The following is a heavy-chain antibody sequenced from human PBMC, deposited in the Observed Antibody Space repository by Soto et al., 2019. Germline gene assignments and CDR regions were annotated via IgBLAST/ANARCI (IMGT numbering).Heavy chain of an antibody. D-gene: IGHD5-12*01. V-gene: IGHV3-21*01. CDR2: ISSSSSYI. Sequence: GGSLRLSCAASGFTFSSYSMNWVRQAPGKGLEWVSSISSSSSYIYYADSVKGRFPISRDNAKNSLYLQMNSLRAEDTAVYYCARDGVGDSGYEPFDYWGQGTLVTVSS. J-gene: IGHJ4*02. CDR3: ARDGVGDSGYEPFDY. CDR1: GFTFSSYS.